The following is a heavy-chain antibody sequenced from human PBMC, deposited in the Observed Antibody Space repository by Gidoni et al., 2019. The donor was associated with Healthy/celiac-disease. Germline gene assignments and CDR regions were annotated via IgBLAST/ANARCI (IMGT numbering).Heavy chain of an antibody. CDR3: ARVRHYLVAGMGAYYYYYMDV. Sequence: QVQLVQSGAEVKKPGSSVKVSCKASGGTFSSYAISWVRQAPGQGLEWMGGIIPIFGTANYARKFQGRVTITADESTSTAYMELSSLRSEDTAVYYCARVRHYLVAGMGAYYYYYMDVWGKGTTVTVSS. CDR2: IIPIFGTA. V-gene: IGHV1-69*01. D-gene: IGHD6-19*01. CDR1: GGTFSSYA. J-gene: IGHJ6*03.